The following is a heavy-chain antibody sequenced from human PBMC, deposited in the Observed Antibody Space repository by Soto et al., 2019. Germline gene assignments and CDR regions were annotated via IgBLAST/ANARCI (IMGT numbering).Heavy chain of an antibody. CDR1: GGSISSSSYY. D-gene: IGHD1-26*01. V-gene: IGHV4-39*01. J-gene: IGHJ5*01. Sequence: SETLSLTCAVSGGSISSSSYYWDWIRQPPGKGLEWIGTIYYSGSAYYNPSLKSRVTISIDTSKNQFSLKLSSVTAADTAVYYCARQGEARRGSVASWFDSWGPGPLVTVSS. CDR2: IYYSGSA. CDR3: ARQGEARRGSVASWFDS.